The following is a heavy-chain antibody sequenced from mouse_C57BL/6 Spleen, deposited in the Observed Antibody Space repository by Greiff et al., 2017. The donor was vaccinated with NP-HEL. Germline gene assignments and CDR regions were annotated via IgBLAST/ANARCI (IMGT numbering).Heavy chain of an antibody. D-gene: IGHD2-4*01. J-gene: IGHJ3*01. CDR3: ARDEDDYLFAY. CDR1: GFTFSDFY. CDR2: SRNKANDYTT. V-gene: IGHV7-1*01. Sequence: DVKLVDSGGGLVQSGRSLRLSCATSGFTFSDFYMEWVRQAPGKGLEWIAASRNKANDYTTEYSASVKGRFIVSRDTSQSILYLQMNALRAEDTAMYYCARDEDDYLFAYWGQGTLVTVSA.